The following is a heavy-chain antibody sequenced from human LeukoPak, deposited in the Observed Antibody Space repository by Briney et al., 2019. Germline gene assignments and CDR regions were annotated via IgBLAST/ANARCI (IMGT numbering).Heavy chain of an antibody. D-gene: IGHD2-15*01. V-gene: IGHV4-59*08. Sequence: PSETLSLTCTVSGGSISSYYWSWIRQPPGKGLEWIGYIYYSGSTNYNPSLKSRVTISVDTSKNQFSLKLSSVTAADTAVYYCARRVRVVAATSTILFDPWGQGTPVTVSS. CDR1: GGSISSYY. CDR3: ARRVRVVAATSTILFDP. CDR2: IYYSGST. J-gene: IGHJ5*02.